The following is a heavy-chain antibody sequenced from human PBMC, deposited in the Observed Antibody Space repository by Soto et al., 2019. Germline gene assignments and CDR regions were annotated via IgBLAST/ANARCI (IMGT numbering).Heavy chain of an antibody. CDR3: AKNGDFWSGQWNKDYYYGMDV. D-gene: IGHD3-3*01. CDR1: GFTFSSYG. CDR2: ISYDGSNK. J-gene: IGHJ6*02. Sequence: GGSLRLSCAASGFTFSSYGMHWVRQAPGKGLEWVAVISYDGSNKYYADSVKGRFTISRDNSKNTLYLQMNSLRAEDTAVYYCAKNGDFWSGQWNKDYYYGMDVWGQGTTVTVSS. V-gene: IGHV3-30*18.